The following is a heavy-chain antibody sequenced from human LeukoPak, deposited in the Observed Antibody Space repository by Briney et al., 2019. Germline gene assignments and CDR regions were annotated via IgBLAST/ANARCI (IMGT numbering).Heavy chain of an antibody. V-gene: IGHV5-51*01. CDR2: FYLGDSDT. CDR1: GSIFSNYW. J-gene: IGHJ3*02. D-gene: IGHD3-10*01. CDR3: AISRGAFNI. Sequence: RGASLHISCQGSGSIFSNYWIGWVRQLPGKGLEWMGIFYLGDSDTRYSPSFQGQVTISADRSINTADLQCSSLKASDSAMYYCAISRGAFNIWGQGTMVTVSS.